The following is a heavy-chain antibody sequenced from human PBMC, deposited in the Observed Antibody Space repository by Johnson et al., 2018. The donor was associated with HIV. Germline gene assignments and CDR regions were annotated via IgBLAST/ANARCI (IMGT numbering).Heavy chain of an antibody. CDR1: GFTFDDYA. J-gene: IGHJ3*02. CDR3: AKGGRGLAFDI. D-gene: IGHD2-15*01. V-gene: IGHV3-9*01. Sequence: VQLVESGGGVVRPGGSLRLSCAASGFTFDDYAMHWVRQAPGKGLEWVSGISWNSGSIGYADSVKGRFTISRDNSKNTLYLQMNSLRAEDTAVYYCAKGGRGLAFDIWGQGTMVTVSS. CDR2: ISWNSGSI.